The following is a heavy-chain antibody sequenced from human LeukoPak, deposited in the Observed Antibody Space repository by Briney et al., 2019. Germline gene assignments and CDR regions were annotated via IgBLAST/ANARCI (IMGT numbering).Heavy chain of an antibody. CDR1: GFTFSSYS. CDR2: ISSSSSYI. CDR3: AREDSTYYYDSSGQRRAFDI. J-gene: IGHJ3*02. V-gene: IGHV3-21*01. D-gene: IGHD3-22*01. Sequence: PGGSLRLSCAASGFTFSSYSMNWVRQAPGKGLEWVSSISSSSSYIYYADSVKGRFTISRDNAKNSLYLQMNSLRAENTAVYYCAREDSTYYYDSSGQRRAFDIWGQGTMVTVSS.